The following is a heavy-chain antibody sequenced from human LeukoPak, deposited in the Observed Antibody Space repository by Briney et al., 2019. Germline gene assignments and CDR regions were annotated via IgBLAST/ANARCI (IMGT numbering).Heavy chain of an antibody. D-gene: IGHD2-2*01. V-gene: IGHV1-2*02. Sequence: ASVKVSCKASGYTFIGYYLHWVRRRPGQGLEWMGWINPNGGRIKYSENFQGRVTLIRDTSISTAYMELNRLGSDDTGLYYCARSSQRIATSPDFDIWGQGTLVSVSS. CDR1: GYTFIGYY. CDR3: ARSSQRIATSPDFDI. CDR2: INPNGGRI. J-gene: IGHJ4*02.